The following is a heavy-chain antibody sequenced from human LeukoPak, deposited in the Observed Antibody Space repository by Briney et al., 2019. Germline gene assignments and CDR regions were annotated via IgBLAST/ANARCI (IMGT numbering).Heavy chain of an antibody. V-gene: IGHV1-69*02. Sequence: SVKVSCKASGGTFSSYTISWVRQAPGQGLEWMGRIIPILGIANYAQKFQGRVTITAGKSTSTAYMELSSLRSEDTAVYYCASDSSSSWYWWGQGTLVTVSS. CDR2: IIPILGIA. CDR3: ASDSSSSWYW. J-gene: IGHJ4*02. D-gene: IGHD6-13*01. CDR1: GGTFSSYT.